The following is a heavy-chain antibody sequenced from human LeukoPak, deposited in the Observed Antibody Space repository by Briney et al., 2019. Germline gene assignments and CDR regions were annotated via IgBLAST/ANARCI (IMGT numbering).Heavy chain of an antibody. CDR1: GGTFTSNA. D-gene: IGHD2-2*01. J-gene: IGHJ6*02. Sequence: SVKVSCKASGGTFTSNAISWVRQAPGQGLEWMGGIIPIFGTANYAQKFQGRVTITADESTSTAYMELSSLRSEDTAVYYCARVDRYCSSTCCYYYYGMDVWGQGTTVTVSS. CDR3: ARVDRYCSSTCCYYYYGMDV. V-gene: IGHV1-69*01. CDR2: IIPIFGTA.